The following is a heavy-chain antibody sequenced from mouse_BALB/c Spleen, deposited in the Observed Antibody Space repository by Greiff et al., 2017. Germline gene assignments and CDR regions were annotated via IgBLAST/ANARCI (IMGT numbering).Heavy chain of an antibody. Sequence: DVMLVESGGGLVKPGGSLKLSCAASGFTFSSYAMSWVRQTPEKRLEWVATISSGGSYTYYPDSVKGRFTISRDNAKNTLYLQMSSLRSEDTAMYYCARLSTMVTTNWYFDVWGAGTTVTVSS. V-gene: IGHV5-9-1*01. CDR2: ISSGGSYT. J-gene: IGHJ1*01. CDR1: GFTFSSYA. D-gene: IGHD2-2*01. CDR3: ARLSTMVTTNWYFDV.